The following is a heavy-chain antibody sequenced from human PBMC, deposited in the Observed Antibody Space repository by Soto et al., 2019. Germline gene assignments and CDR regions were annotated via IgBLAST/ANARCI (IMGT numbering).Heavy chain of an antibody. V-gene: IGHV4-34*01. Sequence: QVQRQQWGAGLLKPSESLSLTCAVYGGSFSDFYWTWIRQLPGKGLEWIGEINHSGSTNYNPSLKSRVAISVDTSTNQFSLNLRSVPAADTAVYYCGPRGAVADPRGYWGQGTLVTVSS. J-gene: IGHJ4*02. CDR1: GGSFSDFY. D-gene: IGHD6-19*01. CDR3: GPRGAVADPRGY. CDR2: INHSGST.